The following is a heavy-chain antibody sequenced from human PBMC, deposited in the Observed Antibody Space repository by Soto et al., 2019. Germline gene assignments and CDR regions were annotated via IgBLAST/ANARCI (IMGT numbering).Heavy chain of an antibody. J-gene: IGHJ4*02. CDR3: ARDRERDAWYEDY. CDR1: GFSFSSYA. CDR2: ISGSDGST. Sequence: EVQLSESGGGLVQPGGSLRLSCVASGFSFSSYAMTWVRQAPGKGLEWVSVISGSDGSTYYADSVKGRFTISRDNYKNTLYLQMNSLRAEDTVVYYCARDRERDAWYEDYWGQGTLVTVSS. V-gene: IGHV3-23*01. D-gene: IGHD6-13*01.